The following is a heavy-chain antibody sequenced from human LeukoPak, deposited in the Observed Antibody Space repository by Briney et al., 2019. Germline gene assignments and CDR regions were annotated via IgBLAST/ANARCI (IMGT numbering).Heavy chain of an antibody. CDR3: AKDGFRIAAAGDYFDY. D-gene: IGHD6-13*01. J-gene: IGHJ4*02. CDR1: GFTFSSYA. CDR2: ISGSGGST. Sequence: GGSLRLSCAVSGFTFSSYAMSWVRQAPGKGLEWVSAISGSGGSTYYADSVKGRFTISRDNSKNTLYLQMNSLRAEDTAVYYCAKDGFRIAAAGDYFDYWGQGTLVTVSS. V-gene: IGHV3-23*01.